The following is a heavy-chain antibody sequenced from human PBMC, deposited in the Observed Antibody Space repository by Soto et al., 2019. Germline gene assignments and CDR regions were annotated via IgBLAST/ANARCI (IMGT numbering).Heavy chain of an antibody. D-gene: IGHD3-16*01. V-gene: IGHV4-4*02. CDR1: GGSISSSNW. Sequence: PSETLSLTCAVSGGSISSSNWWSWVRQPPGKGLEWIGEIYHSGSTNYNPSLKSRVTISVDKSKNQFSLKLSSVTAADTAVYYCARVRGSYYYGMDVWGQGTTVTVSS. J-gene: IGHJ6*02. CDR3: ARVRGSYYYGMDV. CDR2: IYHSGST.